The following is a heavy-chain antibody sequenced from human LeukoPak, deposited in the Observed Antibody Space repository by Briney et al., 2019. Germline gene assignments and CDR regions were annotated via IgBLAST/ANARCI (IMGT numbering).Heavy chain of an antibody. Sequence: SETLSLTCTVSGGSINSGSYYWSWIRQPAGKGLEWIGRTYTSGNTNYNPSLKSRVTISVDTSKNQVSLKLSSVTAADTAVYYCARNYYDSSGYYYFYLDYWGQGTLVTVSS. CDR2: TYTSGNT. D-gene: IGHD3-22*01. CDR1: GGSINSGSYY. J-gene: IGHJ4*02. CDR3: ARNYYDSSGYYYFYLDY. V-gene: IGHV4-61*02.